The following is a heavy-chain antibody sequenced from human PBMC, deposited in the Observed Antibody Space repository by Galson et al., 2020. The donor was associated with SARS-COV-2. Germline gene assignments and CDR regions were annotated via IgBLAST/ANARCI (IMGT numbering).Heavy chain of an antibody. V-gene: IGHV3-21*01. D-gene: IGHD3-22*01. Sequence: GESLKISCAASGFTFSSYSMNWVRQAPGKGLEWVSSISSSSSYIYYADSVKGRFTISRDNAKNSLYLQMNSLRAEDTAVYYCARGPYYYDSSGSNWFDPWGQGTLVTVSS. J-gene: IGHJ5*02. CDR2: ISSSSSYI. CDR3: ARGPYYYDSSGSNWFDP. CDR1: GFTFSSYS.